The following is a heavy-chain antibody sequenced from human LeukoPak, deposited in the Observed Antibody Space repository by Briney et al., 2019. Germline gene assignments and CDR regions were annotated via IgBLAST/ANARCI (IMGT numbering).Heavy chain of an antibody. Sequence: PSETLSLTCTVSGGSISSYYWSWIRQPPGKGLEWIGYIYYSGSTNYNPSLKSRVTISVDTSKNQFSLKLSSVTAADTAVYYCARDQGGYRHRSDPWGQGTLVTVSS. D-gene: IGHD3-22*01. V-gene: IGHV4-59*01. CDR3: ARDQGGYRHRSDP. CDR2: IYYSGST. J-gene: IGHJ5*02. CDR1: GGSISSYY.